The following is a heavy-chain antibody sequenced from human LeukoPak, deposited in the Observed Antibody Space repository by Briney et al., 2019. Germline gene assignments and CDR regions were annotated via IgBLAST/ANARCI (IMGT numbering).Heavy chain of an antibody. Sequence: GGSLRLSCAASGFTFSSNYMSWVRQAPGKGLEWVSVIYSGGSTYYTDSVKGRFTISRDNSKNPLYLQMNSLRAEDTAVYYCARGHYDILTGYPGGFDPWGQGTLVTVSS. CDR2: IYSGGST. CDR1: GFTFSSNY. J-gene: IGHJ5*02. V-gene: IGHV3-53*01. D-gene: IGHD3-9*01. CDR3: ARGHYDILTGYPGGFDP.